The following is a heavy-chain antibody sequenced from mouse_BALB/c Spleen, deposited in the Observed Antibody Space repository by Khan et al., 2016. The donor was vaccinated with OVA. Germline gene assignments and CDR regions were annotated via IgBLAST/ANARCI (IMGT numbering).Heavy chain of an antibody. J-gene: IGHJ3*01. CDR2: ISPGSGDT. V-gene: IGHV1-77*01. CDR3: ARRNYFGYTFAY. Sequence: QVQLQQSGAELARPGASVKLSCKASGYSFTDYYINWVKQRTGQGLEWIGEISPGSGDTYYNEKFKGKATLTADKSSSTAYMQLSRLPSEASAVYFCARRNYFGYTFAYWGQGTLVTVSA. CDR1: GYSFTDYY. D-gene: IGHD1-2*01.